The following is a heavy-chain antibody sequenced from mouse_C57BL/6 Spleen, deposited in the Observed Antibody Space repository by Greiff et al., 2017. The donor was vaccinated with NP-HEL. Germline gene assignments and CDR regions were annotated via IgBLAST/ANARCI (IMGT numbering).Heavy chain of an antibody. J-gene: IGHJ2*01. CDR2: IDPETGGT. V-gene: IGHV1-15*01. D-gene: IGHD1-1*01. CDR3: RNYGSSYGY. Sequence: VQLQQPGAELVRPGASVTLSCKASGYTFTDYEMHWVKQTPVHGLEWIGAIDPETGGTAYNQKFKGKAILTADKSSSTAYMELRSLTSEDSAVYYCRNYGSSYGYWGQGTTLTVSS. CDR1: GYTFTDYE.